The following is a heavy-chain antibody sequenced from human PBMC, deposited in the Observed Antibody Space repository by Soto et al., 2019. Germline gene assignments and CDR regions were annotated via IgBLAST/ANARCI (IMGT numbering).Heavy chain of an antibody. J-gene: IGHJ6*02. CDR1: GYTFTGYY. CDR2: INPNSGGT. D-gene: IGHD3-10*01. Sequence: ASVKVSCKASGYTFTGYYMHWVRQAPGQGLEWMGWINPNSGGTNYAQKFQGWVTMTRDTSISTAYMELSRLRSDDTAVYYCASAGAWFGELPAYYYCMDVWGQGAPVRVTS. CDR3: ASAGAWFGELPAYYYCMDV. V-gene: IGHV1-2*04.